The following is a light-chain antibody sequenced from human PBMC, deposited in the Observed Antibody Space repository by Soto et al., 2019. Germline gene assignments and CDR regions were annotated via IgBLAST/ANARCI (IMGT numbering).Light chain of an antibody. CDR3: QQSFITPRS. Sequence: DIQMTQSPSSLSASIGDRVTISCRGSQSVANYLNWYQVKSGLAPKLLIYSASNLQSGVPPRFSGRGYGTDFPLIIDSVQPEDVATYYCQQSFITPRSFGGGTTVETK. CDR2: SAS. CDR1: QSVANY. V-gene: IGKV1-39*01. J-gene: IGKJ4*01.